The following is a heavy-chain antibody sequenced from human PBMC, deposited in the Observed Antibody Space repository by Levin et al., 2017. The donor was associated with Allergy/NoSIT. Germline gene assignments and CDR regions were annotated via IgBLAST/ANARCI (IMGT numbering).Heavy chain of an antibody. CDR3: AREGGAYCSSTSCYTSYYYYGMDV. CDR2: ISSSGSTI. J-gene: IGHJ6*02. CDR1: GFTFSDYY. V-gene: IGHV3-11*01. D-gene: IGHD2-2*02. Sequence: GESLKISCAASGFTFSDYYMSWIRQAPGKGLEWVSYISSSGSTIYYADSVKGRFTISRDNAKNSLYLQMNSLRAEDTAVYYCAREGGAYCSSTSCYTSYYYYGMDVWGQGTTVTVSS.